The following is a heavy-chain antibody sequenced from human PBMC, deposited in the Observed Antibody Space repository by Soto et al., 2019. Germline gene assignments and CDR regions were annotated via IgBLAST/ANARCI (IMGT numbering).Heavy chain of an antibody. CDR2: ISSNGGST. J-gene: IGHJ6*03. Sequence: EVQLVESGGGLVQPGGSLRLSCAASGFTFSSYAMHWVRQAPGKGLEYVSAISSNGGSTYYANSVKGRFTISRDNSKKTLYLQMGSLRAEDMAVYYCARDGPYCSGGSGLHTATYYYYYMDVWGKGTTVTVSS. V-gene: IGHV3-64*01. CDR3: ARDGPYCSGGSGLHTATYYYYYMDV. D-gene: IGHD2-15*01. CDR1: GFTFSSYA.